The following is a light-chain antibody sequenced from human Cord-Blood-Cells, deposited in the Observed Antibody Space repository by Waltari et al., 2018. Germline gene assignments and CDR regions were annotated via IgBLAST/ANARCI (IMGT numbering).Light chain of an antibody. J-gene: IGKJ4*01. CDR1: QSVSSN. V-gene: IGKV3-15*01. CDR2: GAS. CDR3: QQYNNWPPLT. Sequence: EIVMTQSPATLSVSPGERATLSCRASQSVSSNLAWYQQKPGQAPRLLISGASTRATGIPARFSGSGSGTEFNLTISSLQSEDFAVYYCQQYNNWPPLTFGGGTKVEIK.